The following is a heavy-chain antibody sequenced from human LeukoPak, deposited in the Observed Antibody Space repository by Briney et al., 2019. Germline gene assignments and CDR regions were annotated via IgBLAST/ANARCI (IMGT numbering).Heavy chain of an antibody. CDR3: ARGRDIVVVPAAYYFDY. CDR1: GGSISSYY. CDR2: IYYSGST. Sequence: SETLSLTCTVPGGSISSYYWSWIRQPPGKGLEWIGYIYYSGSTNYNPSLKSRVTISVDTSKNQFSLKLSSVTAADTAVYYCARGRDIVVVPAAYYFDYWGQGTLVTVSS. D-gene: IGHD2-2*01. V-gene: IGHV4-59*01. J-gene: IGHJ4*02.